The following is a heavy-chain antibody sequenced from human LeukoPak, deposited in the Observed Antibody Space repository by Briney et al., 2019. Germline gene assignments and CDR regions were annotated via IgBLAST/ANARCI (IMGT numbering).Heavy chain of an antibody. CDR1: GYTFTGYY. J-gene: IGHJ4*02. V-gene: IGHV1-2*02. CDR3: ARVGDILTGYPYYFDY. Sequence: ASVKVSCKASGYTFTGYYMHWVRQAPGQGLEWMGWINPNSGGTNYAQNLQGRVTMTTDTSTSTAYMELRSLRSDDTAVYYCARVGDILTGYPYYFDYWGQGTLVTVSS. CDR2: INPNSGGT. D-gene: IGHD3-9*01.